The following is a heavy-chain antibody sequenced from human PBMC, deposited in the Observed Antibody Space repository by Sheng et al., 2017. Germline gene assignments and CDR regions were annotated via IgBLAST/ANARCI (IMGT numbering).Heavy chain of an antibody. CDR2: ISYDGSNK. D-gene: IGHD3-9*01. V-gene: IGHV3-30*18. CDR3: AKGFDDTLPNDY. CDR1: GFTFSSYG. Sequence: QVQLVESGGGVVQPGRSLRLSCAASGFTFSSYGMHWVRQAPGKGLEWVAVISYDGSNKYYADSVKGRFTISRDNSKNTLYLQMNSLRAEDTAVYYCAKGFDDTLPNDYWAREPWSP. J-gene: IGHJ4*02.